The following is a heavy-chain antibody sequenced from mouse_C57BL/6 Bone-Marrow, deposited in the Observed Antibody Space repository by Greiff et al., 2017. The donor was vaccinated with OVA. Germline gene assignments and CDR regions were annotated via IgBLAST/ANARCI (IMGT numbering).Heavy chain of an antibody. J-gene: IGHJ2*01. CDR3: ARWGPFVGYFDY. V-gene: IGHV1-81*01. CDR2: IYPRSGNT. CDR1: GYTFTSYG. Sequence: QVQLKQSGAELARPGASVKLSCKASGYTFTSYGISWVKQRTGQGLEWIGEIYPRSGNTYYNEKFKGKATLTADKSSSTAYMELRSLTSEDSAVYFCARWGPFVGYFDYWGQGTTLTVSS. D-gene: IGHD3-3*01.